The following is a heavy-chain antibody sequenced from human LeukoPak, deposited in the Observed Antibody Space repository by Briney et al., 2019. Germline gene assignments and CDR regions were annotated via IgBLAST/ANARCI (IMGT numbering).Heavy chain of an antibody. D-gene: IGHD1-20*01. CDR2: IRFDGSNE. CDR3: AKDRGPYTWNVGYFDY. CDR1: GFTVSSNY. V-gene: IGHV3-30*02. J-gene: IGHJ4*02. Sequence: GGSLRLSCAASGFTVSSNYMTWVRQAPGKGLEWVAFIRFDGSNEYYADPVKGRFTISRDNSENTLYLQMNSLRAEDTAVYYCAKDRGPYTWNVGYFDYWGQGTLVTVSS.